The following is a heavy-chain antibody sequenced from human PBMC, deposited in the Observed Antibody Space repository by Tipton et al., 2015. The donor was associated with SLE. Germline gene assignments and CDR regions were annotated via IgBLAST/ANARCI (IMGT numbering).Heavy chain of an antibody. D-gene: IGHD3-16*01. CDR3: ARQEHQLGFDS. CDR1: GYTFTTDW. CDR2: IFPGDSET. Sequence: QSGAEVKKPGESLKISCKASGYTFTTDWIGWVRQVPGRGLEWMGIIFPGDSETRYSPSFQGRVTISVDKYINTAFLQWNSLETSDTAMYYCARQEHQLGFDSWGQGTLVTVSS. J-gene: IGHJ4*02. V-gene: IGHV5-51*01.